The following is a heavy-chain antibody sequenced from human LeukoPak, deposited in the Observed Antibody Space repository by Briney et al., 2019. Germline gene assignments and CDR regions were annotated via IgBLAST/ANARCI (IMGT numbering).Heavy chain of an antibody. Sequence: ASETLSLTCTVSGGSTSSYYWSWIRQPPGKGLEWIGYIYYSGSTNYNPSLKSRVTISVDTSKNQFSLKLSSVTAADTAVYYCARGGRYCGGDCYSSDYWGQGTLVTVSS. CDR1: GGSTSSYY. CDR2: IYYSGST. V-gene: IGHV4-59*01. CDR3: ARGGRYCGGDCYSSDY. D-gene: IGHD2-21*02. J-gene: IGHJ4*02.